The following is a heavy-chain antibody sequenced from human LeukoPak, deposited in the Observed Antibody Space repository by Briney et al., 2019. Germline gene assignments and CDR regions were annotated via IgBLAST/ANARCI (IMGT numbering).Heavy chain of an antibody. J-gene: IGHJ4*02. CDR2: ISAGGVTT. V-gene: IGHV3-23*01. CDR3: AGGIVGATFLFDY. Sequence: GESLRLSCEASGFTFSSYAMSWVRQAPGKGLEWVSSISAGGVTTFYADSVKGRFTISRDNSKNTLYLQMNSLRAEDTAVYYCAGGIVGATFLFDYWGQGTLVTVSS. CDR1: GFTFSSYA. D-gene: IGHD1-26*01.